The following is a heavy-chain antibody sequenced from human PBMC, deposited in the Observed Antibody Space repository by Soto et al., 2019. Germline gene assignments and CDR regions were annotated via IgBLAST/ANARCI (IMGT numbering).Heavy chain of an antibody. V-gene: IGHV1-69*12. Sequence: QVQLVQSGAEIKKHGSSVKVSCKASGGTFSSYAISWVRQAPGQGLEWMGGIIPIFGTANYAQKFQGRVTITADESTSTAYMELSSLRSEDTAVYYCAREVGAYQLLWDYYYYYGMDVWGQGTTVTVSS. CDR2: IIPIFGTA. CDR3: AREVGAYQLLWDYYYYYGMDV. CDR1: GGTFSSYA. J-gene: IGHJ6*02. D-gene: IGHD2-2*01.